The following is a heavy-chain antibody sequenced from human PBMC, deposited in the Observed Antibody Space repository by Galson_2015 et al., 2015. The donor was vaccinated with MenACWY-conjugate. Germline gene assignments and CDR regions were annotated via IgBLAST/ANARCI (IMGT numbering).Heavy chain of an antibody. V-gene: IGHV3-30*18. CDR1: GFTFSSYG. CDR2: ISYDGSNK. D-gene: IGHD5-12*01. CDR3: AKGGEWLRFIDY. Sequence: SLRLSCAASGFTFSSYGMHWVRQAPGKGLEWVAVISYDGSNKYYADSVKGRFTISRDNSKNTLYLQMNSLRAEDTAVYYCAKGGEWLRFIDYWGQGTLVTVSS. J-gene: IGHJ4*02.